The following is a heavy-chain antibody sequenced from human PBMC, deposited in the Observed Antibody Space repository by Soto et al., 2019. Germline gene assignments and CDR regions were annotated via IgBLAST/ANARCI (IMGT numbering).Heavy chain of an antibody. Sequence: GGSLRLSCAASGFTFSSYSMNWVRQAPGKGLEWVSSISSSSSYIYYADSVKGRFTISRDNAKNSLYLQMNSLRAEDTAVYYCARGPAKQLVLLGAGMDVWGQGTTVTVSS. CDR2: ISSSSSYI. D-gene: IGHD6-6*01. J-gene: IGHJ6*02. CDR1: GFTFSSYS. V-gene: IGHV3-21*01. CDR3: ARGPAKQLVLLGAGMDV.